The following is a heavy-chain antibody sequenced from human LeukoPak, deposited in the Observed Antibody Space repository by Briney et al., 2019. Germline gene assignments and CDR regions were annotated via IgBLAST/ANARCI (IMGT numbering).Heavy chain of an antibody. CDR3: AKGTPRRGYCSGGSCYRNWFDP. CDR2: ISYDGSNK. Sequence: PGGSLRLSCAASGFTFSSYGMHWVRLAPGKGLEWVAVISYDGSNKYYADSVKGRFTISRDNSKNTLYLQMNSLRAEDTAVYYCAKGTPRRGYCSGGSCYRNWFDPWGQGTLVTVSS. CDR1: GFTFSSYG. V-gene: IGHV3-30*18. D-gene: IGHD2-15*01. J-gene: IGHJ5*02.